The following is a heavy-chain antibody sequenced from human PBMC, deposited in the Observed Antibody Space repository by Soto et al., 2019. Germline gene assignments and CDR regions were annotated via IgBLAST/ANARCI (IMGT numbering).Heavy chain of an antibody. CDR3: ARGRYGDY. CDR2: ISAHSGNT. V-gene: IGHV1-18*01. Sequence: QVHLVQSGAEVKKPGASVKVSCKGSGYAFTTYGITWVRQAPGQGLEWMGWISAHSGNTNYAQKLQGRVTVTRDTSTSTAYMELRSLRSDDTAMYYCARGRYGDYWGQGALVTVSS. D-gene: IGHD1-1*01. CDR1: GYAFTTYG. J-gene: IGHJ4*02.